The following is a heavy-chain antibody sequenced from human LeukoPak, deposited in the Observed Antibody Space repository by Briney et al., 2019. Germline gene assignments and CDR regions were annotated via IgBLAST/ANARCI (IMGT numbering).Heavy chain of an antibody. V-gene: IGHV3-64D*06. CDR2: ITGNGDIT. CDR1: VFTFSSYT. J-gene: IGHJ1*01. Sequence: PGGSLRLSCSASVFTFSSYTMYWVRQAPGKGLEYVSTITGNGDITNYADSVKGRFTISRDNSKNTLNLLMSSLRPEDTAVYYCVKQHVDWRPSGYFLHWGQGTLVTVSS. D-gene: IGHD3-9*01. CDR3: VKQHVDWRPSGYFLH.